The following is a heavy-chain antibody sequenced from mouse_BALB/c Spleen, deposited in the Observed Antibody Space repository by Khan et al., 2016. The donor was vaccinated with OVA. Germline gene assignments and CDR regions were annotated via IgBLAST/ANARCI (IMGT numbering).Heavy chain of an antibody. CDR1: GFSFSSYS. CDR3: TRHRGYDGSNPYFDY. Sequence: EVKLLESGGDLVRPGGSLKLSCAASGFSFSSYSMSWVRQTPEKRLEWVATISSGGSYTYSPDSVKGRFTISSDNAKNTLYLQMSSLKSEDTALYYCTRHRGYDGSNPYFDYWGQGTTLTVSS. V-gene: IGHV5-6-4*01. D-gene: IGHD1-1*01. J-gene: IGHJ2*01. CDR2: ISSGGSYT.